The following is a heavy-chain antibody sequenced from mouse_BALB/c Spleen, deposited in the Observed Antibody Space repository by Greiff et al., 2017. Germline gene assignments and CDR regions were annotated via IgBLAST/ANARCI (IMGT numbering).Heavy chain of an antibody. D-gene: IGHD2-14*01. Sequence: DVMLVESGGGLVQPGGSMKLSCVASGFTFSNYWMNWVRQSPEKGLEWVAEIRLKSNNYATHYAESVKGRFTISRDDSKSSVYLQMNNLRAEDTGIYYCTYYRYDAMDYWGQGTSVTVSS. CDR1: GFTFSNYW. V-gene: IGHV6-6*02. CDR2: IRLKSNNYAT. J-gene: IGHJ4*01. CDR3: TYYRYDAMDY.